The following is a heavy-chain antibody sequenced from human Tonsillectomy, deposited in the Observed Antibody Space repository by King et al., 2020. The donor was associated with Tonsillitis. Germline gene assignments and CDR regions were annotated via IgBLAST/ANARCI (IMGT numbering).Heavy chain of an antibody. Sequence: VQLVESGGGVVQPGRSLRLYCAASGFTFSSYGMHWVRQAPGKGLEWVAVISYDGSNKDYADSVKGRFTISRDNSKNTLYLQMNSLRAEDTAVYYCASSPDSSSLYDPDDYYGMDVWGQGTTVTVSS. CDR2: ISYDGSNK. CDR1: GFTFSSYG. CDR3: ASSPDSSSLYDPDDYYGMDV. V-gene: IGHV3-30*03. J-gene: IGHJ6*02. D-gene: IGHD6-13*01.